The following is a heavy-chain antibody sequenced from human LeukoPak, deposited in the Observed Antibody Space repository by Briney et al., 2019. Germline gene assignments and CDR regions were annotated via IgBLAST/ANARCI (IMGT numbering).Heavy chain of an antibody. J-gene: IGHJ4*02. CDR3: ARDGGGSDC. Sequence: SETLSLTCAVSGGSISSSYWWSWVRPPPGKGLEWIGQIYHSGNTNYNPSLKSRVTISVDKSNNQFSLKLRSVTAADTAVYYCARDGGGSDCWGQGTLVTVSS. CDR1: GGSISSSYW. V-gene: IGHV4-4*02. D-gene: IGHD2-15*01. CDR2: IYHSGNT.